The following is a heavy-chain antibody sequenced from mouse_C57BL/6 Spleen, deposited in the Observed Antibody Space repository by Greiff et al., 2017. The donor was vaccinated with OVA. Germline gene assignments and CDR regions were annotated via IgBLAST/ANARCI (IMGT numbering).Heavy chain of an antibody. D-gene: IGHD4-1*01. CDR3: ARALGREAMDY. CDR2: SRNKANDYTT. Sequence: EVMLVESGGGLVQSGRSLRLSCATSGFTFSDFYMEWVRQAPGKGLEWIAASRNKANDYTTEYSASVKGRFIVSRDTSQSILYLQMNALRAEDTAIYYCARALGREAMDYWGQGTSVTVSS. J-gene: IGHJ4*01. CDR1: GFTFSDFY. V-gene: IGHV7-1*01.